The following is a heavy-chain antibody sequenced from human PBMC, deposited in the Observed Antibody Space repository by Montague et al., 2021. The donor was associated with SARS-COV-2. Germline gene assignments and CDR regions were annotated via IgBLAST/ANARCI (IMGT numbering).Heavy chain of an antibody. Sequence: SLRLSCAASGFTYSKYGVHWVRQAPGKGLEWVASIWNDGSKKYHADSVKGRFTISRDNSNNMLHLQMDSLRAEDAVVYYCVGDPGDPDTFDYWGQGTQVTVSS. CDR1: GFTYSKYG. CDR3: VGDPGDPDTFDY. J-gene: IGHJ4*02. D-gene: IGHD7-27*01. V-gene: IGHV3-33*01. CDR2: IWNDGSKK.